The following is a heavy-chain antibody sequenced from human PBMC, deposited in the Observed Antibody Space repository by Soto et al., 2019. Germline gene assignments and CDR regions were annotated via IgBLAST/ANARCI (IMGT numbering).Heavy chain of an antibody. CDR2: FDPEDGER. D-gene: IGHD6-13*01. J-gene: IGHJ4*02. Sequence: QVHLVQSGAEVRKPGASVKVSCEVSGKTLTELSIHWVRQAPGKGLEGGGGFDPEDGERIYAQSFQGRVSMAEDTSTSTAYLELSSLRTEDTAVYYCKSTLSAWYGLYYFHYWCQGTLVTVSS. CDR1: GKTLTELS. CDR3: KSTLSAWYGLYYFHY. V-gene: IGHV1-24*01.